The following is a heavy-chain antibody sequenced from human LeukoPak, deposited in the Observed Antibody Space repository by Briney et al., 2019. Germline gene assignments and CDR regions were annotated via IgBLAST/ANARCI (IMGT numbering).Heavy chain of an antibody. CDR3: AKAPSYSSGWYLDY. Sequence: PGGSLRLSCAASGFTFSSYAMSWVRQAPGKGLEWVSAISGSGGSTYYADSVKGRFTISRDNSKNTLYLQMNSLRAEDTAVYYCAKAPSYSSGWYLDYWGQGTLDTVSS. CDR2: ISGSGGST. D-gene: IGHD6-19*01. CDR1: GFTFSSYA. V-gene: IGHV3-23*01. J-gene: IGHJ4*02.